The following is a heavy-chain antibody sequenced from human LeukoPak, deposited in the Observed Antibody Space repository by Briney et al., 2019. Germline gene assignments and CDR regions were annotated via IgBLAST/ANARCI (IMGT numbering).Heavy chain of an antibody. V-gene: IGHV3-23*01. CDR2: ISGSGGST. Sequence: GGSLRLSCAASGFTFSSYGMSWVRQAPGKGLEWVSAISGSGGSTYYADSVKGRFTISRDNSKNTLYLQMNSLRAEDTAVYYCAKCRGRGDCYSFDYWGQGTLVTVSS. CDR3: AKCRGRGDCYSFDY. D-gene: IGHD2-21*02. CDR1: GFTFSSYG. J-gene: IGHJ4*02.